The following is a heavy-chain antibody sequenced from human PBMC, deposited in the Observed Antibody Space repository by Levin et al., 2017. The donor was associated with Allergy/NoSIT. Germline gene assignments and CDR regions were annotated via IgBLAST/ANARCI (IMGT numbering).Heavy chain of an antibody. CDR1: GFTFSSYW. D-gene: IGHD6-19*01. J-gene: IGHJ4*02. Sequence: PGGSLRLSCVASGFTFSSYWMSWVRQAPGKGPEWVANIKQGGSERNYVDSVKGRFTISRDDAKNSLYLQMNSLRAEDTAVYYCAREGRESSGWGYWGQGTLVTVSS. CDR3: AREGRESSGWGY. CDR2: IKQGGSER. V-gene: IGHV3-7*01.